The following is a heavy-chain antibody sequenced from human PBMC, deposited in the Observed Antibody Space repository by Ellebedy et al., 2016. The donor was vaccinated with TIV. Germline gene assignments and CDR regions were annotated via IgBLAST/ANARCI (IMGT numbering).Heavy chain of an antibody. V-gene: IGHV5-51*01. CDR1: GYSFTSYW. J-gene: IGHJ3*02. CDR3: ARHRTSGARDGFDI. CDR2: IYPGDSDT. D-gene: IGHD2-2*01. Sequence: KVSCXASGYSFTSYWIGWVRQMPGKGLEWMGIIYPGDSDTRYSPSFQGQVTTPADKSISTAYLQWSSLKASDTAMYYCARHRTSGARDGFDIWGQGTMVTVSS.